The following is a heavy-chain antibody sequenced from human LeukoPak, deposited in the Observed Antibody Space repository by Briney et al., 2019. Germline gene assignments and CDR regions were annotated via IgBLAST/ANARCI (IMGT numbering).Heavy chain of an antibody. CDR3: AKDWGERWTIDY. Sequence: PGRSLRLSCAASGFTFDDYAMHWVRQAPGKGLEWVSGISWNSGSIGYADSVKGRFTISRDNSKNTLYLQMNSLRAEDTAVYYCAKDWGERWTIDYWGQGTLVTVSS. CDR1: GFTFDDYA. CDR2: ISWNSGSI. J-gene: IGHJ4*02. V-gene: IGHV3-9*01. D-gene: IGHD2-15*01.